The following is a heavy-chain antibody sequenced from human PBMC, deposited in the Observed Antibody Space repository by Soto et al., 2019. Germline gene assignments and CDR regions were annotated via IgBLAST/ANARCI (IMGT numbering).Heavy chain of an antibody. CDR1: GGSISSGGYS. D-gene: IGHD3-22*01. J-gene: IGHJ4*02. V-gene: IGHV4-30-2*01. Sequence: QLQLRESGSALVKPSQTLSITCAVSGGSISSGGYSWSCIRQPPGKGLEWMGYSYPSGRTYYNPSVESRVRMSIDTSKHQTSLDLSSVTAADTAVYYCDRGERWYDSSARGCYFDSRGQGTLVTVSS. CDR2: SYPSGRT. CDR3: DRGERWYDSSARGCYFDS.